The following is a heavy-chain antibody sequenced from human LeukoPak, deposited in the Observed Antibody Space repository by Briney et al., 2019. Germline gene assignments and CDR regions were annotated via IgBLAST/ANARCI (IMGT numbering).Heavy chain of an antibody. CDR2: IIPILGIT. CDR1: GDTFSSYT. Sequence: SVKVSCKASGDTFSSYTISWVRQAPGQGLEWMGRIIPILGITNYAQKFQGRVTITRDTSISTAYIELSSLRSEDTAVYYCARGYYYDSSGYYPSGWFDPWGQGTLVTVSS. J-gene: IGHJ5*02. CDR3: ARGYYYDSSGYYPSGWFDP. D-gene: IGHD3-22*01. V-gene: IGHV1-69*02.